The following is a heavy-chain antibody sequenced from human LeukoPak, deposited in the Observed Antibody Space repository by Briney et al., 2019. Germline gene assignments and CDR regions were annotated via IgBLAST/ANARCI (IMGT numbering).Heavy chain of an antibody. J-gene: IGHJ5*02. CDR2: IYYNGNI. Sequence: KPSETLSLTCSVSGASIESSGYHWAWLRQPPGKGLEWIGSIYYNGNIYYSPSLKSRVTIFRDTSKNQFSLEVTSVTAADTALYYCARDPADGGPPSWGQGTLVIVSS. CDR1: GASIESSGYH. V-gene: IGHV4-39*07. CDR3: ARDPADGGPPS. D-gene: IGHD4-23*01.